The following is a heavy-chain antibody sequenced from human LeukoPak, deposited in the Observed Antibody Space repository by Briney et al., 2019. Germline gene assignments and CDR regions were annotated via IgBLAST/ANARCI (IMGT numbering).Heavy chain of an antibody. CDR3: ASWLVSWSYYFDY. J-gene: IGHJ4*02. D-gene: IGHD6-19*01. CDR2: IYYSGST. CDR1: GVSISSGVYY. Sequence: SETLSLTCTVSGVSISSGVYYWSWIRQPPGKGLEWIGYIYYSGSTYYNPSLKSRVTISVDTSKNQFSLKLSSVTAADTAVYYCASWLVSWSYYFDYWGQGTLVTVSS. V-gene: IGHV4-30-4*01.